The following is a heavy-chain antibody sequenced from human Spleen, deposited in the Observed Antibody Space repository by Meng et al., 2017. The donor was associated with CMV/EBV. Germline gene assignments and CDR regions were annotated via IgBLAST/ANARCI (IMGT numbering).Heavy chain of an antibody. V-gene: IGHV4-59*01. J-gene: IGHJ5*02. CDR1: GGSISSYY. CDR2: IYYSGSS. Sequence: ESLKISCTVSGGSISSYYWSWIRQPPGKGLEWIGHIYYSGSSNYNPSLKSRVTMSVDTSKNQFSLKLRSVTAADTAIYYCARVREHTSLGNYWFDPWGQGTLVTVSS. D-gene: IGHD3-16*01. CDR3: ARVREHTSLGNYWFDP.